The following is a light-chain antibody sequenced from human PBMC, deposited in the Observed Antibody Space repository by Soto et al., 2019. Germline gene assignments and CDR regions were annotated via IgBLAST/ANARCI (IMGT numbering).Light chain of an antibody. CDR2: GPP. CDR3: YQYNNWPPWT. J-gene: IGKJ1*01. CDR1: QSGSSN. V-gene: IGKV3-15*01. Sequence: EIVMTQSPATLSVSPGVRATLSCRASQSGSSNLAWYQHKPGQAPRLLIYGPPTRATCIPARFSGSGSGTEFTFTISGLQSDDFAVYYCYQYNNWPPWTFGQGTKVQIK.